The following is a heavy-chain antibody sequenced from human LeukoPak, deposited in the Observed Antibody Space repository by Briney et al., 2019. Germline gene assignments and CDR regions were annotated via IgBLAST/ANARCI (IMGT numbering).Heavy chain of an antibody. J-gene: IGHJ3*02. Sequence: GGSLRLSCAASGFTFSSYSMNWVRQAPGKGLEWVSSITGSSSYIHYADSVKGRFTISRDNAKNSLYLQMNSLRAEDTAVYYCASLQVVVPAATPHDAFDIWGQGTMVTVSS. CDR1: GFTFSSYS. V-gene: IGHV3-21*01. D-gene: IGHD2-2*01. CDR3: ASLQVVVPAATPHDAFDI. CDR2: ITGSSSYI.